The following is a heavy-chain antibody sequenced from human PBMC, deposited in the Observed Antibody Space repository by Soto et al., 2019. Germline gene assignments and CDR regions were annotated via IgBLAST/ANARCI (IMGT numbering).Heavy chain of an antibody. CDR2: SIPFFDAA. V-gene: IGHV1-69*01. D-gene: IGHD3-22*01. CDR3: ARAWRRGTMRVSDSDNYGMDV. J-gene: IGHJ6*02. CDR1: GGTFSKYA. Sequence: QVQLVQSGAEVKKPGSSVKVSCKASGGTFSKYAFSWVRQAPGQGLEGMGGSIPFFDAADYAQRSEGRVRITEDESTTTAYMEVSRLRSDDTAIYYCARAWRRGTMRVSDSDNYGMDVWGQGTTVTVSS.